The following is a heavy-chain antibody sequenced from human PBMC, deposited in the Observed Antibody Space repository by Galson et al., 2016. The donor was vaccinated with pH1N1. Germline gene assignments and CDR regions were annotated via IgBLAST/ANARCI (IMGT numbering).Heavy chain of an antibody. V-gene: IGHV4-61*02. CDR2: IYTSGST. J-gene: IGHJ6*02. Sequence: TLSLTCSVSGGSISSDSYYWSWIRQPAGKGLEWIGRIYTSGSTNYNPSLKSRVTISVDTSKNHFSLRLSSVTAADPAVYFCARDSTRFGVVPAAYYYGMDVWGHGTTVTVSS. CDR1: GGSISSDSYY. D-gene: IGHD2-2*01. CDR3: ARDSTRFGVVPAAYYYGMDV.